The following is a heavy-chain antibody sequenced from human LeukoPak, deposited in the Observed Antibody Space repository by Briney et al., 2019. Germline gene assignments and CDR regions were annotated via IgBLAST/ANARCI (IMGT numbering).Heavy chain of an antibody. V-gene: IGHV3-23*01. CDR1: GFTFNNYA. CDR3: AKQARYSNFWSGYLYYFDY. Sequence: GGSLRLSCAASGFTFNNYAAGWVRQAPGKGLEWVSAFVGGDTTYYADSVKGRFTISRDNSRNTLYLQMNTLRAEDTAVYYCAKQARYSNFWSGYLYYFDYWGQGTLVTVPS. D-gene: IGHD3-3*01. J-gene: IGHJ4*02. CDR2: FVGGDTT.